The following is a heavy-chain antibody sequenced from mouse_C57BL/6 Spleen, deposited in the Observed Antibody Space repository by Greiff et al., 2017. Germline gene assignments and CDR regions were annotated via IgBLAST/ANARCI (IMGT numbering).Heavy chain of an antibody. J-gene: IGHJ4*01. CDR3: ASRDCSSSSCAMDY. CDR2: IWSGGST. V-gene: IGHV2-2*01. CDR1: GFSLTSYG. D-gene: IGHD1-1*01. Sequence: VQLQESGPGLVQPSQSLSITCTVSGFSLTSYGVHWVRQSPGKGLEWLGVIWSGGSTDYNAALISRLSISKDNSKSQVFFQMNSLQADDTAIYYCASRDCSSSSCAMDYWGQGTSVTVSS.